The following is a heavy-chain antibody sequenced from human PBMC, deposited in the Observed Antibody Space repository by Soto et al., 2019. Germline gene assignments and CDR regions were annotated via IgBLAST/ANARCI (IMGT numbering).Heavy chain of an antibody. V-gene: IGHV1-69*06. J-gene: IGHJ4*02. Sequence: QVQLVQSGAEVKKPGSSVKVSCKASGGTFSNYAINWVRQSPGQGLEWMGGIIPLFGTPNYAQKFQGRVTFTAHKSTSTAYMELRSLRSDDTAVYYCAVGWETVGTTTPFAYWGQGTLVTVFS. CDR2: IIPLFGTP. CDR1: GGTFSNYA. D-gene: IGHD1-26*01. CDR3: AVGWETVGTTTPFAY.